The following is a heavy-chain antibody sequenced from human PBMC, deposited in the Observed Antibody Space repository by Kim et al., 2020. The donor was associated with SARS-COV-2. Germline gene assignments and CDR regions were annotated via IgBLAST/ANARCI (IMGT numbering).Heavy chain of an antibody. CDR2: INPSSGST. CDR1: GYTFTSFF. V-gene: IGHV1-46*01. J-gene: IGHJ3*02. D-gene: IGHD5-18*01. CDR3: AREWPGDTASCDN. Sequence: ASVKVSCKASGYTFTSFFMHWARQAPGQGLEWMGTINPSSGSTSYAQKFQHRVTLTRDTSTSTVYLELSSLTSEDTAVYYCAREWPGDTASCDNWGQGTM.